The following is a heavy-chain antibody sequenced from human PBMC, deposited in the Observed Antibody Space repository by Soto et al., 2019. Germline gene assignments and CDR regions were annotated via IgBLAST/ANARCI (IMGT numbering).Heavy chain of an antibody. V-gene: IGHV4-59*08. J-gene: IGHJ6*02. CDR1: SACSRTNN. D-gene: IGHD3-10*01. CDR3: VRQGIGAQHGLVDV. CDR2: IYEGGST. Sequence: SEILSLTCTVSSACSRTNNRRWFRQTPGKGLEWIGYIYEGGSTGYNPSLESRVTISLDTSTNQLSLKLRSVTAADTAVYYCVRQGIGAQHGLVDVWGQGTTVT.